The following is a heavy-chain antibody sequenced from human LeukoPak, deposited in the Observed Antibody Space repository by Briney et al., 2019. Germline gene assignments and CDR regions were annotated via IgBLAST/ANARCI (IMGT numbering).Heavy chain of an antibody. Sequence: SVKVSCKASGGTFSSYAISWVRQAPGQGLEWMGRIIPIFGTANYAQKFQGRVTITTDESTSTAYMELSSLRSEDTAVYYCAREDEDSSGYFYYYYMDVWGKGTTVTVSS. V-gene: IGHV1-69*05. CDR3: AREDEDSSGYFYYYYMDV. CDR2: IIPIFGTA. CDR1: GGTFSSYA. J-gene: IGHJ6*03. D-gene: IGHD3-22*01.